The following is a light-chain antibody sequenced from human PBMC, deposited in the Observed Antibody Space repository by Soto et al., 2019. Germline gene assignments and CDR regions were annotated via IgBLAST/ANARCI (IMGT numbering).Light chain of an antibody. CDR1: TGAVTSGYY. J-gene: IGLJ3*02. V-gene: IGLV7-43*01. CDR3: LIFSGGEWV. Sequence: QTVVTQEPSLTVSPGGTVTLTCASSTGAVTSGYYPNWFQQKSGQPPRALVYSTGNRYSCTPARFSGSLLGGEAALTLSGVQPEDEAEYYCLIFSGGEWVFGGGTKLTVL. CDR2: STG.